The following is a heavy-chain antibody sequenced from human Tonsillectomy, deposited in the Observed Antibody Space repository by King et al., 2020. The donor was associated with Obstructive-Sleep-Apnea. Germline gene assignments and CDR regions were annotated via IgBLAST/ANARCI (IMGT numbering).Heavy chain of an antibody. V-gene: IGHV4-59*08. CDR2: MYYSGNT. Sequence: QLQESGPGLVKPSETLSLTCTVSGGSISNYYWSWIRQPPGKGLEWIGYMYYSGNTNYNPSLKSRVTISVDTSEIQFSLRLSSVTAADTAAYYCARQRGGEDSGGYGDYFDYWGQGTLVTVSS. CDR3: ARQRGGEDSGGYGDYFDY. D-gene: IGHD5-12*01. CDR1: GGSISNYY. J-gene: IGHJ4*02.